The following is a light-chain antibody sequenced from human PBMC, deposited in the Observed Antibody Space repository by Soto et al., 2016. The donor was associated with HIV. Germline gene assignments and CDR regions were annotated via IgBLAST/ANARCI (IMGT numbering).Light chain of an antibody. J-gene: IGKJ1*01. Sequence: DIQMTQSPPSLSASVGDRVTITCRASQSISNYLNWYQQKPGKAPKVLISATSDLQSGVPSRFSGSRSGREFTLTISSLQPEDFATYYCQQSHSPPQTFGQGTKVEIK. CDR3: QQSHSPPQT. CDR2: ATS. V-gene: IGKV1-39*01. CDR1: QSISNY.